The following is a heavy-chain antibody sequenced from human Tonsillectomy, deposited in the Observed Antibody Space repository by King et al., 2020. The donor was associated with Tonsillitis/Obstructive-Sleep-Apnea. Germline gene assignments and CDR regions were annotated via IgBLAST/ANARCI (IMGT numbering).Heavy chain of an antibody. CDR3: ARDPRLFGDSTFDY. D-gene: IGHD4-17*01. V-gene: IGHV4-61*01. CDR2: IYHNGST. J-gene: IGHJ4*02. CDR1: GGSVNSGNHY. Sequence: QLQESGPGLVKPSETLSLTCTVSGGSVNSGNHYWNWIRQPPGKGLEWIGYIYHNGSTNYNPSLKSRVTISIYTSKNQFSLRLSSVTAADTAAYYCARDPRLFGDSTFDYWGQGTLVTVSS.